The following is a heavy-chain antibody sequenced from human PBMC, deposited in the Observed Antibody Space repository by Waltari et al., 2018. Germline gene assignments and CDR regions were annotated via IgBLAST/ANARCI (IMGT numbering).Heavy chain of an antibody. CDR3: ARLGIAYFDY. CDR1: GYSISSGYY. J-gene: IGHJ4*02. Sequence: QVQLQESGPGLVKPSETLSLTCAVSGYSISSGYYLGWIRQPPGKGLEWIGSIYHSGRTYYNPSLKSRVTITVDTSKNQFSLKLSSVTAADTAVYYCARLGIAYFDYWGQGTLVTVSS. D-gene: IGHD2-21*01. CDR2: IYHSGRT. V-gene: IGHV4-38-2*01.